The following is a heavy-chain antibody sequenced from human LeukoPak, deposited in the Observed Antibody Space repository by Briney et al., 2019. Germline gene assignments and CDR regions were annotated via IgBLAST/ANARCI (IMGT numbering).Heavy chain of an antibody. V-gene: IGHV4-34*01. J-gene: IGHJ4*02. CDR3: ARVGGVSSWYERRNYFDY. CDR1: GGSFSSYY. CDR2: INHSGST. D-gene: IGHD6-13*01. Sequence: SETLSLTCAVYGGSFSSYYWSWIRQPPGKGLEWIGEINHSGSTNYNPSLKSRVTISVDTSKNQFSLKLSSVTAADTAVYYCARVGGVSSWYERRNYFDYWGQGTLVTVSS.